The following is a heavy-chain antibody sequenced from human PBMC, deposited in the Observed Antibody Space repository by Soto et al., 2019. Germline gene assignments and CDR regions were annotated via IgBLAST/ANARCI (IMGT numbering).Heavy chain of an antibody. J-gene: IGHJ5*02. D-gene: IGHD2-21*01. CDR1: GGSMTSFY. Sequence: SETLSLTCTVSGGSMTSFYWSWIRQPPGKGLEWVGYVFHSGTTNYNPSLKSRVIISVYTSKNQFSLRLNSVTAADTAVYYCAGSISGDPWFDPWGQGTLVTVSS. CDR3: AGSISGDPWFDP. V-gene: IGHV4-59*03. CDR2: VFHSGTT.